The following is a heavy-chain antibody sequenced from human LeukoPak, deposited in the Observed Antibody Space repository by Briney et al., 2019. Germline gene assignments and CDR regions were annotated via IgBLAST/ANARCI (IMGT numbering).Heavy chain of an antibody. D-gene: IGHD2-15*01. V-gene: IGHV1-18*01. CDR2: VSAYADNT. CDR1: GYTFTSYG. Sequence: ASVKVSCKASGYTFTSYGITWVRQAPRQGLEWMGWVSAYADNTNYVQRIQGRVTMTTDTSTSTAYMELRSLRSDDTAVYYCARDCIGCHGFDYWGQGTLVTVSS. J-gene: IGHJ4*02. CDR3: ARDCIGCHGFDY.